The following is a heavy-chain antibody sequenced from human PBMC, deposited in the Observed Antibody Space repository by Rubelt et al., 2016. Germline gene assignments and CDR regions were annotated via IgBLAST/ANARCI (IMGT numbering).Heavy chain of an antibody. CDR3: ATRDVGCSGGSCYSRGGVGYYYYGMDV. J-gene: IGHJ6*02. CDR2: INPNSGGT. Sequence: VRQAPGQGLEWMGWINPNSGGTNYAQKFQGWVTMTRDTSISTAYMELSRLRSDDTAVYYCATRDVGCSGGSCYSRGGVGYYYYGMDVWGQGTTVTVSS. V-gene: IGHV1-2*04. D-gene: IGHD2-15*01.